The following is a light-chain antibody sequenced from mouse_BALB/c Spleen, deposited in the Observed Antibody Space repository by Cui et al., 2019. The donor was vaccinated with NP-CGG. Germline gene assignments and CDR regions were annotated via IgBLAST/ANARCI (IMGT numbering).Light chain of an antibody. CDR1: SSVSY. V-gene: IGKV4-69*01. Sequence: QLLLTQSPTIMSASPGEKVTMTCSASSSVSYIHWYQQKPGSSPKSWIYDTSNLASGFPPRFSGSGSGTSYSLIISSMEAEDAATYYCHQRSSYHTFGGGTKLEIK. J-gene: IGKJ2*01. CDR2: DTS. CDR3: HQRSSYHT.